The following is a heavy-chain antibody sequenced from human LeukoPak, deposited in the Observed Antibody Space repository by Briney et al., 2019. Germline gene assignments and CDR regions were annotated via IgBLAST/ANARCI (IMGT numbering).Heavy chain of an antibody. J-gene: IGHJ6*02. D-gene: IGHD3/OR15-3a*01. CDR2: ISYDGSNK. V-gene: IGHV3-30-3*01. Sequence: GRSLRLSCAASGFTFSSYAMHWVRQAPGKGLEWVAVISYDGSNKYYADSVKGRFTISRDNSKNTLYLQMNSLRAEDTAVYYCARRLWTVSKLYYYGMDVWGQGTTVTVS. CDR3: ARRLWTVSKLYYYGMDV. CDR1: GFTFSSYA.